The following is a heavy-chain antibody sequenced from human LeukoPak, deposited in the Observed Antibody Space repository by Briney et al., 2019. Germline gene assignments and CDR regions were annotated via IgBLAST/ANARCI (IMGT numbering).Heavy chain of an antibody. CDR2: IKQDGSDK. J-gene: IGHJ4*02. CDR3: AIIPRAAAGPSARSPFHY. V-gene: IGHV3-7*01. CDR1: GFTFSSYW. Sequence: GGSLRLSCAVSGFTFSSYWMNWVRQAPGKGLEWVANIKQDGSDKYYVDSVKGRFTISRDNAKNSLYLQMNSLRAEDTAVYYCAIIPRAAAGPSARSPFHYWGQGTLVTVSS. D-gene: IGHD6-13*01.